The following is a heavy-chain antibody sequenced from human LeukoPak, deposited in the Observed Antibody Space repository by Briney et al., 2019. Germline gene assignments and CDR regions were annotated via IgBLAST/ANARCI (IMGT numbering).Heavy chain of an antibody. CDR1: GYTFTGYY. V-gene: IGHV1-2*02. CDR2: INPNSGGT. J-gene: IGHJ6*02. CDR3: ARDRGLYYDILTGLSAYYGMDV. D-gene: IGHD3-9*01. Sequence: ASVKVSCKPSGYTFTGYYMHWVRQAPGQRLEGMVWINPNSGGTNYAQKFQGRVTMTRDTSISTAYMELSRLRSDDTAVYYCARDRGLYYDILTGLSAYYGMDVWGQGTTVTVSS.